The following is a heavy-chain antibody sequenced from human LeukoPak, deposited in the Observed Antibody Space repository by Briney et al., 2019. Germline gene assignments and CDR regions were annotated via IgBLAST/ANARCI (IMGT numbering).Heavy chain of an antibody. D-gene: IGHD3-22*01. CDR1: GGSISSSSYY. Sequence: SQTLSLTCTVSGGSISSSSYYRGWIRQPPGKGLEWIGSIYYSGSTYYNPSLKSRVTISVDTSKNQFSLKLSSVTAADTAVYYCARTYYYDSSGYYGDLYFDYWGQGTLVTVSS. V-gene: IGHV4-39*07. CDR3: ARTYYYDSSGYYGDLYFDY. CDR2: IYYSGST. J-gene: IGHJ4*02.